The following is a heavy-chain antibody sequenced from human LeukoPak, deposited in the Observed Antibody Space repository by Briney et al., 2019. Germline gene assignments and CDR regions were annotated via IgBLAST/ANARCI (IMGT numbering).Heavy chain of an antibody. Sequence: PSETLSLTCTVSGASISSYYWSWIRQSPGKGLEWIGYIHDSGSTNYNPSLKSRVTMSVDTSKNQFSLKLSSVTAADTAVYYCARQAKITIFGVVGNDYFDYWGQGTLVTVSS. CDR1: GASISSYY. CDR2: IHDSGST. CDR3: ARQAKITIFGVVGNDYFDY. D-gene: IGHD3-3*01. V-gene: IGHV4-59*08. J-gene: IGHJ4*02.